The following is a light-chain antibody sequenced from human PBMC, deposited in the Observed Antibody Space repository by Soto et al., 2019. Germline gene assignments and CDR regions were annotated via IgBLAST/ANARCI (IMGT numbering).Light chain of an antibody. CDR1: SSNIGAGYD. CDR3: QSYDSSLSAVV. Sequence: QSVLTQPPSVSGAPGQRVTISCTGSSSNIGAGYDVHWYQQLPGTAPKLRIYANSNRPSGVPDRFSGSKSGTSASLAITGLQAEDEADYSCQSYDSSLSAVVFGGGTKLTVL. V-gene: IGLV1-40*01. J-gene: IGLJ2*01. CDR2: ANS.